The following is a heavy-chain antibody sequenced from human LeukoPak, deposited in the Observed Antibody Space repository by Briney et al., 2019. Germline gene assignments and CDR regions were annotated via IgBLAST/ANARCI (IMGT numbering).Heavy chain of an antibody. J-gene: IGHJ4*02. Sequence: SETLSLTCTVSGGSISSSSYYWGWIRQPPGKGLEWIGSIYTSGSTNYNPSLKSRVTISLDTSKNQFSLKLSSVTAADTAVYYCARGGWFGESPFDYWGQGTLVTVSS. CDR2: IYTSGST. CDR3: ARGGWFGESPFDY. V-gene: IGHV4-39*07. D-gene: IGHD3-10*01. CDR1: GGSISSSSYY.